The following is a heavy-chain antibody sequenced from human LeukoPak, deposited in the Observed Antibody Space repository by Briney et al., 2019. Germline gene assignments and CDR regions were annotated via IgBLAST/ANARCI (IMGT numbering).Heavy chain of an antibody. V-gene: IGHV4-59*08. D-gene: IGHD3-10*01. CDR2: IYDSGST. Sequence: SETLSLTCTVSGGSISSYYWSWIRQPPGRGLEWIGYIYDSGSTNYNPSLKSRVTISLDTSKKQFSLKLTSVTATDTAVFYCARHYYGSGSSPVDVWGQGTTVTVSS. CDR1: GGSISSYY. J-gene: IGHJ6*02. CDR3: ARHYYGSGSSPVDV.